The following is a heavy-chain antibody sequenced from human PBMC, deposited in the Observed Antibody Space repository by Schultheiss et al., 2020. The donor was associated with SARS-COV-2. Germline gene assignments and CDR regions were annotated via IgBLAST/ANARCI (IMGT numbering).Heavy chain of an antibody. J-gene: IGHJ5*01. V-gene: IGHV3-23*01. D-gene: IGHD7-27*01. Sequence: GESLKISCAGSGFTFRTHTMMWARQAPGKGLEWVTALSPNSDTTFIADSVRGRFTISRDNSMNTLFLQMNSLRVDDTAVYYCAIDPNWGSGDSWGQGTLVTVSS. CDR1: GFTFRTHT. CDR2: LSPNSDTT. CDR3: AIDPNWGSGDS.